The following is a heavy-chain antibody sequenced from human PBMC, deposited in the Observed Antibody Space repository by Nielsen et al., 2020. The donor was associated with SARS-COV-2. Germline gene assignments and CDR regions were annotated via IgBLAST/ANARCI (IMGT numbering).Heavy chain of an antibody. CDR1: GFTFSSYG. V-gene: IGHV3-30*03. CDR2: ISYDGSNK. D-gene: IGHD3-16*01. CDR3: ARGGAYRAGAFDI. J-gene: IGHJ3*02. Sequence: GGSLRLSCAASGFTFSSYGMHWVRQAPGKGLEWVAVISYDGSNKYYADSVKGRFTISRDNAKNSLYLQMNSLRAEDTAVYYCARGGAYRAGAFDIWGQGTMVTVSS.